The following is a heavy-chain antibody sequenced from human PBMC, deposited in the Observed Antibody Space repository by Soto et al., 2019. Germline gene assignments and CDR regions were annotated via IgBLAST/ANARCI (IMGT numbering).Heavy chain of an antibody. J-gene: IGHJ4*02. CDR1: GFTFSSYS. V-gene: IGHV3-21*01. CDR2: ISSSSSYI. Sequence: GGSLRLSCAASGFTFSSYSMNWVRQAPGKGLEWVSSISSSSSYIYYADSVKGRFTISRDNAKNSLYLQMNSLRAEDTAVYYCARVTGYSSRQYYFDYWGQGTLVTVSS. D-gene: IGHD6-13*01. CDR3: ARVTGYSSRQYYFDY.